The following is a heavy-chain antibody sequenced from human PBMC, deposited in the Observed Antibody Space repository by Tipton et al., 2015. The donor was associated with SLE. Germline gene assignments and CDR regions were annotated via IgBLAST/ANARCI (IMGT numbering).Heavy chain of an antibody. CDR3: ARISLTERSAFDI. CDR2: IYISGST. Sequence: TLSLSCTVSGGSISSNYWSWICQPAGMGLEWIGRIYISGSTNYNPSPTSRVTMSVDTSKNQFSLQLSSVTAADTAVYYCARISLTERSAFDIWGQGTMVTVSS. V-gene: IGHV4-4*07. J-gene: IGHJ3*02. CDR1: GGSISSNY.